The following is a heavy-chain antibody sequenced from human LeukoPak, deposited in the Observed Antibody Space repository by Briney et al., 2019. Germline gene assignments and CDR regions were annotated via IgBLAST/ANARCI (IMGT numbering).Heavy chain of an antibody. CDR2: IIPIFGPT. CDR3: ARESWSPPYYYFGLDV. Sequence: SVKVSCKASGGTFSNDAISWMRQAPGQGLEWMGGIIPIFGPTNYAQNFKGRVTITADESMSTTYMEVSSLRSEDTAVYYCARESWSPPYYYFGLDVWGQGTTVTVSS. CDR1: GGTFSNDA. D-gene: IGHD2-8*02. V-gene: IGHV1-69*13. J-gene: IGHJ6*02.